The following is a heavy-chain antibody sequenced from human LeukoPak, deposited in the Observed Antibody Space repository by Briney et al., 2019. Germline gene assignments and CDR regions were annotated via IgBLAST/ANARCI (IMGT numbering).Heavy chain of an antibody. Sequence: SETLSLTCAVSGGSINSSSYYWGWIRQPPGKGLEWIGSIYYSGSTYYNPSLKSRVTISVDTSKNQFSLKLSSVTAADTAVYYCARDPSMTTVTAFDYWGQGTLVTVSS. CDR1: GGSINSSSYY. D-gene: IGHD4-17*01. V-gene: IGHV4-39*07. CDR3: ARDPSMTTVTAFDY. J-gene: IGHJ4*02. CDR2: IYYSGST.